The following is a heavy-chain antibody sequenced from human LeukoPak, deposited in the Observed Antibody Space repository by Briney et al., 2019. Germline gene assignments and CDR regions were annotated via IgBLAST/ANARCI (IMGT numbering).Heavy chain of an antibody. V-gene: IGHV3-21*01. Sequence: PGLCLRLFHASSIFTYRSHSMNWVREASAKGRECVSSIRRNCRYIYYADAVKGRFTISRDNAKNSLYLQMNSLRAEATAMYYCARDHSSGWPRPFDYWGQGTLVTVSS. CDR2: IRRNCRYI. J-gene: IGHJ4*02. D-gene: IGHD6-19*01. CDR1: IFTYRSHS. CDR3: ARDHSSGWPRPFDY.